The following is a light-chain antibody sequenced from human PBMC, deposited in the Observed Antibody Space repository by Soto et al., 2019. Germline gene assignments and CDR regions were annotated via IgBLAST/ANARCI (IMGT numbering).Light chain of an antibody. CDR2: GDI. CDR3: QSYDNCLSVYVV. J-gene: IGLJ2*01. CDR1: SSNIGAGYD. V-gene: IGLV1-40*01. Sequence: QSVLTQPPSVSGAPGQRVTISCTGTSSNIGAGYDVLWYRQLPGTAPKLLIYGDINRPSGVSDRFSGSKSGTSASLAITGLQAEDEAYYYCQSYDNCLSVYVVFRRGTMVTV.